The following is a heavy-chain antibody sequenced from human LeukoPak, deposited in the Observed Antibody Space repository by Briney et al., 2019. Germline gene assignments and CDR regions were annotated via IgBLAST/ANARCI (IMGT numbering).Heavy chain of an antibody. D-gene: IGHD1-26*01. CDR2: NYHSGST. V-gene: IGHV4-4*02. CDR3: LRGEGRASVM. J-gene: IGHJ3*02. CDR1: GGSISSSNW. Sequence: SGTLSLTCAVSGGSISSSNWWSLVRQPPGKGLEWIGENYHSGSTNYNPSLKSRVTISVDNSKNQFSLQLSSVTAADTAVYYCLRGEGRASVMWGEETMGSVSS.